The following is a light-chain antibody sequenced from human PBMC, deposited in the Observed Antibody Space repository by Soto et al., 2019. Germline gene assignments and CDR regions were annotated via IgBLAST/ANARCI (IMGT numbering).Light chain of an antibody. V-gene: IGKV1-5*03. Sequence: DIQMTQSPSTLSASVGDRVTITCRASQSISSWLAWYQQKPGKAPTLLIYKASSLESGVPSRFSGSGSGTEFTLTSSRLQPDDFASYHCQQYNSYWTFGQGTKVEIK. CDR1: QSISSW. CDR3: QQYNSYWT. CDR2: KAS. J-gene: IGKJ1*01.